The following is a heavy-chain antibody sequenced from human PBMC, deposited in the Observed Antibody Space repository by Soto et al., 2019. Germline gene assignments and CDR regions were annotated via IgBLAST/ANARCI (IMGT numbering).Heavy chain of an antibody. J-gene: IGHJ4*02. V-gene: IGHV3-23*01. D-gene: IGHD2-2*01. CDR2: ISGSGGST. Sequence: GGSLRLSCAASGFTFSSYAMSWVRQAPGKGLEWVSAISGSGGSTYYADSVKGRFTISRDNSKNTLYLQMNSLRAEDTAVYYCATAKGDCSSTSCPFDYRGQGTLVTVSS. CDR1: GFTFSSYA. CDR3: ATAKGDCSSTSCPFDY.